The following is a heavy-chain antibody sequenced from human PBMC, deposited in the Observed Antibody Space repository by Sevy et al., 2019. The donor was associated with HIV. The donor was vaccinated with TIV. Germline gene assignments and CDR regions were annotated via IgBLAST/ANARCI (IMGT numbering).Heavy chain of an antibody. Sequence: ASVKVSCKASGYSFTTYVLNWVRQAPGQGLEWMGWIDTNTGNPTYAQDFTGRFVFSLDTSVSTAYLQISSLKVEDTAVYYCARAPPATSFLVPRGFQHWGQGTLVTVSS. J-gene: IGHJ1*01. D-gene: IGHD6-13*01. V-gene: IGHV7-4-1*02. CDR1: GYSFTTYV. CDR3: ARAPPATSFLVPRGFQH. CDR2: IDTNTGNP.